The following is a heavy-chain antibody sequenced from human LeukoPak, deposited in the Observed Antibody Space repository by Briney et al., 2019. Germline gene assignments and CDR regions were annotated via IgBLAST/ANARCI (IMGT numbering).Heavy chain of an antibody. V-gene: IGHV3-21*01. CDR2: ISSSSSYI. CDR1: GFTFSSYS. CDR3: ARSFPSIAAAATDY. J-gene: IGHJ4*02. D-gene: IGHD6-13*01. Sequence: GGSLRLSCAASGFTFSSYSMNWVRQAPGKGLEWVSSISSSSSYIYYADSVKGRFTISRDNAKNSLHLQMNSLRAEDTAVYYCARSFPSIAAAATDYWGQGTLVTVSS.